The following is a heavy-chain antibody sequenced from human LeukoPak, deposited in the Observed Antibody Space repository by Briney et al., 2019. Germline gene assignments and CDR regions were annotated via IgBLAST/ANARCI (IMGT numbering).Heavy chain of an antibody. D-gene: IGHD2-15*01. Sequence: SETLSLTCTVSGGSISSYYWSWIRQPPGKGLEWIGYIYYSGSTNYNPSLKSRVTISVGTSKNQFSLKLSSVTAADTAVYYCARGLIGYCSGGSCYRGYFDYWGQGTLVTVSS. J-gene: IGHJ4*02. CDR1: GGSISSYY. CDR3: ARGLIGYCSGGSCYRGYFDY. CDR2: IYYSGST. V-gene: IGHV4-59*01.